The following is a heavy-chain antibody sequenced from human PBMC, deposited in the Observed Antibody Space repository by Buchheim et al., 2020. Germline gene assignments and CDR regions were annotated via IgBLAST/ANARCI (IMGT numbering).Heavy chain of an antibody. D-gene: IGHD2-21*02. CDR2: INHSGST. Sequence: QVQLQQWGAGLLKPSETLSLTCAVYGGSFSGYYWSWIRQPPGKGLEWIGEINHSGSTNYNPSLKSRVTISVDTSKNQLSLKLSSVTAADTAVYYCARGRFSVVVTAASNYFDYWGQGNL. J-gene: IGHJ4*02. V-gene: IGHV4-34*01. CDR1: GGSFSGYY. CDR3: ARGRFSVVVTAASNYFDY.